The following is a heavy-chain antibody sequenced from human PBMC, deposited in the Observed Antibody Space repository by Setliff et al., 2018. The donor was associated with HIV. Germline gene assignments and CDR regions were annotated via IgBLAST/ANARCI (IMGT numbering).Heavy chain of an antibody. J-gene: IGHJ4*02. Sequence: SETLSLTCTVSGGSISSGGYYWSWIRQHPGKGLEWIGYIYYSGSTYYNPSLKSRVTISVDTSKNQFSLKLSSVTAADTAVYYCARQVVSEGRLDYWGQGTLVTVSS. CDR2: IYYSGST. V-gene: IGHV4-39*01. CDR3: ARQVVSEGRLDY. D-gene: IGHD6-25*01. CDR1: GGSISSGGYY.